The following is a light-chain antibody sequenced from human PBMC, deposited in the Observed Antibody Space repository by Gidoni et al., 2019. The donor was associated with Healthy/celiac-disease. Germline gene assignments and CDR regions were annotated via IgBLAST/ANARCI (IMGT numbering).Light chain of an antibody. J-gene: IGKJ1*01. CDR3: QQRSNWWT. CDR2: DAS. V-gene: IGKV3-11*01. Sequence: IVFTQSPATLSLSPRERATLSCRASQSVSSYLAWYQQKPGQAPRLLIYDASNRATGIPARFSGSGSGTDFTLTISSLEPEDFAVYYCQQRSNWWTFXQXTKVEIK. CDR1: QSVSSY.